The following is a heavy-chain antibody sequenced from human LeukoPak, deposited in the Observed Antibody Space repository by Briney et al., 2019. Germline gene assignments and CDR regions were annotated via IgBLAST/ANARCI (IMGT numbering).Heavy chain of an antibody. CDR2: ISGSGGST. CDR1: GFTFSSYA. Sequence: GGSLRLSCAASGFTFSSYAMSWVRQAPGKGLEWVSAISGSGGSTYYADSVKGRFTISRDNSKNTLYLQMNSLRAEDTAVYYCARGPTIVVVPAALSAFDYWGQGTLVTVSS. CDR3: ARGPTIVVVPAALSAFDY. D-gene: IGHD2-2*01. V-gene: IGHV3-23*01. J-gene: IGHJ4*02.